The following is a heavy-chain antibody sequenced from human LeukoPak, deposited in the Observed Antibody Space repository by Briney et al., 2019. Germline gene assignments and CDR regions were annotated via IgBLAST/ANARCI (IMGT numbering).Heavy chain of an antibody. Sequence: GGSLRLSCAASGFTFSSYAMSWVRQAPGKGLEWVSAISSSGGTTYYADSVKGWFTISRDNSKNTLYLQMNSLRAEDTAVYYCAKHQYADDDYWGQGTLVTVSS. CDR3: AKHQYADDDY. CDR2: ISSSGGTT. CDR1: GFTFSSYA. V-gene: IGHV3-23*01. J-gene: IGHJ4*02.